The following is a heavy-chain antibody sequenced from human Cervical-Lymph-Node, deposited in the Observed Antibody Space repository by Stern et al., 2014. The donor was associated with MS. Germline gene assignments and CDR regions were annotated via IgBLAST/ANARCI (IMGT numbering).Heavy chain of an antibody. CDR2: IYCRGTT. J-gene: IGHJ3*02. V-gene: IGHV4-30-2*01. D-gene: IGHD4-17*01. CDR1: GGSISSGGYS. CDR3: ARSSTVTPNAFDI. Sequence: QLQLQESGSGLVKPSQTLSLTCAVSGGSISSGGYSWSWIRQPPGKGLEWIGYIYCRGTTSYIPSRKSRVTISVDRSKNQFSLKLSSVTAADTAVYYCARSSTVTPNAFDIWGQGTMVTVSS.